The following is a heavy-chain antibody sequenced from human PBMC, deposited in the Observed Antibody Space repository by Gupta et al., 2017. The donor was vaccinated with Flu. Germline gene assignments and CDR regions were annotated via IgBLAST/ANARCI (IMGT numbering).Heavy chain of an antibody. V-gene: IGHV3-33*01. CDR2: IWYDGSNK. CDR3: ARDTTYYYGSGSGRGPFDY. D-gene: IGHD3-10*01. Sequence: QVQLVESGGGVVQPGRSLRLSCAASGFTFSSYGMHWVSQAPGKGLEWVAVIWYDGSNKYYADSVKGRFTISRDNSKNTLYLQMNSLRAEDTAVYYCARDTTYYYGSGSGRGPFDYWGQGTLVTVSS. CDR1: GFTFSSYG. J-gene: IGHJ4*02.